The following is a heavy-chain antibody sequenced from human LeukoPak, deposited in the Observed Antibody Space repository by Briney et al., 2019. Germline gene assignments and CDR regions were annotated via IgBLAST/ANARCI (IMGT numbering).Heavy chain of an antibody. CDR2: ISAYNGNT. CDR1: GYTFTSYG. Sequence: ASVKVSCKASGYTFTSYGISWVRQAPGQGLEWMGWISAYNGNTNYAQKFQGRVTMTRDTSTSTVYMELSSLRSEDTAVYYCATSRTLDSSGYYCFDYWGQGTLVTVSS. CDR3: ATSRTLDSSGYYCFDY. V-gene: IGHV1-18*01. J-gene: IGHJ4*02. D-gene: IGHD3-22*01.